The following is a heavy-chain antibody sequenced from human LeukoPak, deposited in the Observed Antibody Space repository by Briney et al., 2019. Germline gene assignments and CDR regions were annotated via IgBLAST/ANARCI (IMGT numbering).Heavy chain of an antibody. CDR2: IVGSGDTT. CDR1: GFTFSSYA. J-gene: IGHJ4*02. CDR3: AREGSGDYGDYGGSFDY. Sequence: GGSLRLSCAASGFTFSSYAMSWVRQAPGKGLEWVSAIVGSGDTTYYTDSVKGRFTISRDNSQNTLYLQMNSLRAEDTAVYYCAREGSGDYGDYGGSFDYWGQGTLVTVSS. D-gene: IGHD4-17*01. V-gene: IGHV3-23*01.